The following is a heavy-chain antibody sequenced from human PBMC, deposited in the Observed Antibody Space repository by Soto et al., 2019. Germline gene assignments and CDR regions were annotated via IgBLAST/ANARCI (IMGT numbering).Heavy chain of an antibody. D-gene: IGHD4-17*01. CDR3: AGDHWDGDST. J-gene: IGHJ5*02. CDR1: GGTFSSYT. CDR2: IIPILGIA. V-gene: IGHV1-69*08. Sequence: QVQLVQSGAEVKKPGSSVKVSCKASGGTFSSYTISWVRQAPGQGLEWMGRIIPILGIANYAQKFQGRVTITADKSTSTADMELSSLSSEDTAVYYCAGDHWDGDSTWGQGTLVTVSS.